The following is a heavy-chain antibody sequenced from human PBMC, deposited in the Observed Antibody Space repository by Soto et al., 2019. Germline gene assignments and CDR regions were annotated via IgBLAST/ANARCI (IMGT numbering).Heavy chain of an antibody. J-gene: IGHJ4*02. CDR2: IYYSGST. Sequence: SETLSLTCTVSGDSISSYYWSWIRQPPGKGLEWIGYIYYSGSTNYNPSLKSRVTISVDTSKNQFSLKLNSVTAADTAVYYCARGWVGTGSHYFRFWGQGTLVTVS. CDR3: ARGWVGTGSHYFRF. CDR1: GDSISSYY. D-gene: IGHD3-9*01. V-gene: IGHV4-59*12.